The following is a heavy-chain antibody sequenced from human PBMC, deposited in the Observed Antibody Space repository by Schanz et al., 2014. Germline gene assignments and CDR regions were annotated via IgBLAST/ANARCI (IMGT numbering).Heavy chain of an antibody. Sequence: QVHLVQSGAEVHKPGASLKISCKASGYTFTNFFLHWVRQAPGQGLEWMGWINPNTGGTNFAQKFQGWVTVTRDTSISTVYMELSRVTYEDTAVYYCTRLRRADPNGFDVWGQGTTVTVS. CDR1: GYTFTNFF. D-gene: IGHD6-19*01. CDR2: INPNTGGT. V-gene: IGHV1-2*04. CDR3: TRLRRADPNGFDV. J-gene: IGHJ6*02.